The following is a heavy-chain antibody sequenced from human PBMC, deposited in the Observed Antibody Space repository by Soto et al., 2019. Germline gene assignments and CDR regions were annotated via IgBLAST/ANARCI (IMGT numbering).Heavy chain of an antibody. V-gene: IGHV4-34*01. D-gene: IGHD3-10*01. CDR2: INHSEST. CDR1: DGSFSGYY. Sequence: PSDILPLTSAVNDGSFSGYYWSWIRQTPGKGLERIGDINHSESTNYNPSLKSRVTISVDTSKNQFSLKLSSVTAADTAVYYCARGTYGSGSYYTSSTRPDPYYYYYGMDVWGQGTTVT. J-gene: IGHJ6*02. CDR3: ARGTYGSGSYYTSSTRPDPYYYYYGMDV.